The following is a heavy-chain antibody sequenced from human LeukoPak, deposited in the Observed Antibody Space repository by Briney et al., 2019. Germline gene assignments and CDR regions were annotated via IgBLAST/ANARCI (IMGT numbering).Heavy chain of an antibody. V-gene: IGHV4-34*01. CDR1: GGSFSGYY. Sequence: SETLSLTCAVYGGSFSGYYWSWIRQPPGKGLEWIGEINHSGSTNYNPSLKSRVTISVDTSKNQFSLKLSSVTAADTAVYYCASRKGPVAPSRWGQGTLATVSS. J-gene: IGHJ4*02. CDR2: INHSGST. CDR3: ASRKGPVAPSR. D-gene: IGHD6-19*01.